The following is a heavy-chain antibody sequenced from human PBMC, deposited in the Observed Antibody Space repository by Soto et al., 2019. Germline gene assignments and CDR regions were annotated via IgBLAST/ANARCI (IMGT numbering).Heavy chain of an antibody. D-gene: IGHD3-3*01. CDR2: ISESGDFT. V-gene: IGHV3-11*06. CDR3: ARVKGYYEFSVHGTDV. J-gene: IGHJ6*02. CDR1: GFNFNDHR. Sequence: QVRLEQSGGGLVKPGGSLRLSCAASGFNFNDHRMAWIRQAPGKGLEWISFISESGDFTWYVDSLRGRFTISRDNAKNSLNLQMNSVRAEDTAVYYCARVKGYYEFSVHGTDVWGRGSTVTVSS.